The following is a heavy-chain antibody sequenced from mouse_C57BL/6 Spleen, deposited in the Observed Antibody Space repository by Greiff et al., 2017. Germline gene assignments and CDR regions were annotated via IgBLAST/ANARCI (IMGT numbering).Heavy chain of an antibody. V-gene: IGHV2-9-1*01. Sequence: VQRVESGPGLVAPSQSLSITCTVSGFSLTSYAISWVRQPPGKGLEWLGVIWTGGGTNYNSALKSRLSISKDNSKSQVFLKMNSLQTDDTARYYCARNDYYGSSFWYFDVWGTGTTVTVSS. CDR2: IWTGGGT. J-gene: IGHJ1*03. CDR1: GFSLTSYA. CDR3: ARNDYYGSSFWYFDV. D-gene: IGHD1-1*01.